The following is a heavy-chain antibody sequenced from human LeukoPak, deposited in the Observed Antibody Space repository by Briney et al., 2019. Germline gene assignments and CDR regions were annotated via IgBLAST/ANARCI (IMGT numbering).Heavy chain of an antibody. V-gene: IGHV3-9*01. CDR2: ISWNSGSI. CDR1: GFTFDDYA. Sequence: PGRSLRLSCAASGFTFDDYAMHWVRQAPGKGLEWVSGISWNSGSIGYADSVKGRFTISRDNAKNSLYLQMNSLRAEDTALYYCAKGMGSYLYNWFDPWGQGTLVTVSS. J-gene: IGHJ5*02. CDR3: AKGMGSYLYNWFDP. D-gene: IGHD3-10*01.